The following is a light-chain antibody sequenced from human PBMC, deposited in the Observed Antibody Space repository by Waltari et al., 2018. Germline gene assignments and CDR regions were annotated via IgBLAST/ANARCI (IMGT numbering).Light chain of an antibody. CDR3: SSPTGGHSLVV. CDR2: GVR. CDR1: TSDLDYKY. J-gene: IGLJ2*01. V-gene: IGLV2-14*01. Sequence: QFALTQPAPASGSPGQSITISCTGTTSDLDYKYVSLYQQHPGQAPKLMIFGVRDRASWIFGCLPCSNSGSTASLTSCGLQPGEEADYCGSSPTGGHSLVVLGGGTRLSVV.